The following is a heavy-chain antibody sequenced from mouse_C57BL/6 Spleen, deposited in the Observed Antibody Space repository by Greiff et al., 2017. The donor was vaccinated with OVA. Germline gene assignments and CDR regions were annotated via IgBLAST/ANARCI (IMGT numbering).Heavy chain of an antibody. V-gene: IGHV3-6*01. Sequence: EVKLLESGPGLVKPSQSLSLTCSVTGYSITSGYYWNWIRQFPGNKLEWMGYISYDGSNNYNPSLKNRISITRDTSKNQFFLKLNSVTTEDTATYYCAREGRTTAMDYWGQGTSVTVSS. D-gene: IGHD1-2*01. J-gene: IGHJ4*01. CDR3: AREGRTTAMDY. CDR1: GYSITSGYY. CDR2: ISYDGSN.